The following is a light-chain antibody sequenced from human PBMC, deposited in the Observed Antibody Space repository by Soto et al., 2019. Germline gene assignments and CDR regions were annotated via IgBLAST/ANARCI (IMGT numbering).Light chain of an antibody. J-gene: IGLJ1*01. CDR3: ASFISSSTIV. Sequence: QSALTQPASVSGAPGQSITISCTGTSSDVGDYKYVSWYQKHPGKAPKALIYEVSNRPSDVSLRFSGSKSGTTAFLTISGLQAEDEAEYYCASFISSSTIVFGSGTKVTVL. CDR1: SSDVGDYKY. CDR2: EVS. V-gene: IGLV2-14*01.